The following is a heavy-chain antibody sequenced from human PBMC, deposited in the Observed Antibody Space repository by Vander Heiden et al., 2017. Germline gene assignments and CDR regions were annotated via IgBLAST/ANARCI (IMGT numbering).Heavy chain of an antibody. Sequence: EVQLLESGGGFVQPGGSLRLSCAASGFTFTNYAMGWVRQAPGVGLEWVSGITGSGMSTYYADSVKGRFTISRDNSKNTLYLQMNTLRAEDRAVYYCAKTIDYGNPYYYFYYGLDVWGQGTTVTVSS. CDR3: AKTIDYGNPYYYFYYGLDV. J-gene: IGHJ6*02. V-gene: IGHV3-23*01. CDR1: GFTFTNYA. D-gene: IGHD4-4*01. CDR2: ITGSGMST.